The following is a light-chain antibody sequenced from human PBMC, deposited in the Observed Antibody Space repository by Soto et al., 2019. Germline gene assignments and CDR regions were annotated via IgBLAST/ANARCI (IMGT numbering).Light chain of an antibody. CDR2: AAS. CDR1: QDIGSS. Sequence: DIQMTQSPSSLSVSVGDRVTITCRASQDIGSSLGWFQQKPGKAPKSLIYAASTLQVGVPSRFRSSGSGTDFILTISSLQPEDFATYYCHQYNSYPRTFGQGTKVEIK. CDR3: HQYNSYPRT. V-gene: IGKV1-16*01. J-gene: IGKJ1*01.